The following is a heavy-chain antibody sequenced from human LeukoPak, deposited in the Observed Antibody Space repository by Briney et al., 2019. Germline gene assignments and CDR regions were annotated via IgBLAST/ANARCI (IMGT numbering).Heavy chain of an antibody. CDR2: IYYSGST. V-gene: IGHV4-59*12. Sequence: PSETLSLTCTVSGGSISSYYWSWIRQPPGKGLEWIGYIYYSGSTNYNPSLKSRVTISVDTSKNQFSLKLSSVTAEDTAVYYCARVSPNTVTTLQYFDYWGQGTLVTVSS. CDR1: GGSISSYY. J-gene: IGHJ4*02. CDR3: ARVSPNTVTTLQYFDY. D-gene: IGHD4-17*01.